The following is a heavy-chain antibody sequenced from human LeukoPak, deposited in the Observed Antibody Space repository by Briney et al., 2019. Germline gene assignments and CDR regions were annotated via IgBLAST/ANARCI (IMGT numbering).Heavy chain of an antibody. CDR1: GFTFSSYS. V-gene: IGHV3-21*01. Sequence: PGGSLRLSCAASGFTFSSYSMNWVRQAPGKGLEWVSYISSSSSNIYYADSVKGRFTISRDNAKNSLYLQMNSLRAEDTAVYYCASATRGSYYYWGQGTLVTVSS. J-gene: IGHJ4*02. CDR2: ISSSSSNI. CDR3: ASATRGSYYY. D-gene: IGHD1-26*01.